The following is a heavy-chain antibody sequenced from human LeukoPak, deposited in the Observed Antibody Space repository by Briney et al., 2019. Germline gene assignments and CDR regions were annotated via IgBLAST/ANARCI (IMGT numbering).Heavy chain of an antibody. CDR2: ISGSGGST. Sequence: GGSLRLSCAASGFTFSSYAMSWVRQAPGKGLEWVSVISGSGGSTYYADSVKGRFTISRDNSKSTLYLQMNSLRAEDTAVYYCAKGGPKYSGTWDSYYYYAMDVWGQGTTVTVSS. CDR1: GFTFSSYA. V-gene: IGHV3-23*01. J-gene: IGHJ6*02. CDR3: AKGGPKYSGTWDSYYYYAMDV. D-gene: IGHD6-13*01.